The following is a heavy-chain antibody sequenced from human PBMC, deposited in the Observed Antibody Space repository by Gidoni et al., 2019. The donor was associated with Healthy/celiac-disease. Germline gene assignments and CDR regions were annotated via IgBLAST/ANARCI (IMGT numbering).Heavy chain of an antibody. CDR2: IIPIFGTA. J-gene: IGHJ6*02. CDR1: GGTFSSYA. CDR3: ARDQVTTGPDYYYGMDV. Sequence: QVQLVQSGAEVKKPGSSVNVSCTASGGTFSSYAISWVRQAPGQGLEWMGGIIPIFGTANYAQKFQGRVTITADESTSTAYMELSSLRYEDTAVYYCARDQVTTGPDYYYGMDVWGQGTTVTVSS. D-gene: IGHD4-17*01. V-gene: IGHV1-69*01.